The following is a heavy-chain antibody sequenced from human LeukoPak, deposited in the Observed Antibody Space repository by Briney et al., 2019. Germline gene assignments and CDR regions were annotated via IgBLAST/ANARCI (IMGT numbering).Heavy chain of an antibody. CDR2: INPSGGST. CDR3: ARDLAAVAGTTYDY. CDR1: GYTFTSYY. Sequence: GESLKISCKASGYTFTSYYMHWVRQAPGQGLEWMGIINPSGGSTSYAQKFQGRVTMTRDTSTSTVYMELSSLRSEDTAVYYCARDLAAVAGTTYDYWGQGTLVTVSS. V-gene: IGHV1-46*01. D-gene: IGHD6-19*01. J-gene: IGHJ4*02.